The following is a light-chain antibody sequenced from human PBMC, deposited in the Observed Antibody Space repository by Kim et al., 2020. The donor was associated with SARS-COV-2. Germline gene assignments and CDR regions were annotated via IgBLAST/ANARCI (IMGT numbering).Light chain of an antibody. CDR3: LQAIQVPRLA. CDR1: QSLLHTNGYNY. Sequence: DIVMTQSPLSLPVTLGEPASISCRSNQSLLHTNGYNYLDWYLQKPGQSPQLLIYLGSNRASGVPDRFSGSGSGTDFTLKISRVEAEDFGVYYCLQAIQVPRLAFGGGTKVDIK. V-gene: IGKV2-28*01. CDR2: LGS. J-gene: IGKJ4*01.